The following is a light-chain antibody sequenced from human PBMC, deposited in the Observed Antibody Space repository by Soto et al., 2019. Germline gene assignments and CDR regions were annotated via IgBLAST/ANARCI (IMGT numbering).Light chain of an antibody. CDR3: QKHDSAPLT. V-gene: IGKV1-27*01. CDR1: QAISNY. J-gene: IGKJ4*01. CDR2: AAS. Sequence: DIQMSQSPSSLSASVGDRVTITCRASQAISNYLAWYQHKPGKVPKLLIYAASTLQSGVPSRFGGSGSGTDFTLTISSLQPEDVATYYCQKHDSAPLTFGGGTKVDI.